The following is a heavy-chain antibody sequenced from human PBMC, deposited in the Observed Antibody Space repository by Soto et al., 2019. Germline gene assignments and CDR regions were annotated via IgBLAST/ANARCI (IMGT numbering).Heavy chain of an antibody. Sequence: GGSLRLSCAASGFTFSSYDMSWVRQAPGNGLEWVSTISGSGGSTYYADSVKGRFTISRDNSKNTLYLQMNSLRSEDTAVYYCAKSLFLEWSLLSGVPIFDYWGQGTLVTVSS. CDR2: ISGSGGST. D-gene: IGHD3-3*01. CDR3: AKSLFLEWSLLSGVPIFDY. V-gene: IGHV3-23*01. CDR1: GFTFSSYD. J-gene: IGHJ4*02.